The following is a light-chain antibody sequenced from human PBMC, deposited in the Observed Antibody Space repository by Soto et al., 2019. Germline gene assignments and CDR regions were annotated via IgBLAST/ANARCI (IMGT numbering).Light chain of an antibody. CDR1: QSINSR. V-gene: IGKV1-5*01. Sequence: DRQMTQSPSTLSASVGDRVTITCRASQSINSRLAWYQQKPGQAPRVLIYDASSRETGIPARFTGSGSGTEFTLTISSLQPEDSAVYYCQQRSTWPRTFGQGTKVDI. CDR3: QQRSTWPRT. J-gene: IGKJ1*01. CDR2: DAS.